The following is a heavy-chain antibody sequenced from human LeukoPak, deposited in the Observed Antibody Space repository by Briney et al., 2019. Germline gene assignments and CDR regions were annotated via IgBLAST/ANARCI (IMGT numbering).Heavy chain of an antibody. D-gene: IGHD2-2*01. V-gene: IGHV3-48*04. J-gene: IGHJ4*02. CDR2: ISRSSSTI. CDR1: GFTLSNYS. Sequence: GGSLRLSCAASGFTLSNYSINWVRQAPGKGLEWVSYISRSSSTIYYADSVKGRFTISRDNAKNSLYLQMNSLRAEDTAVYYCAREGGIGYCSSTSCYAGVDYWGQGTLVTVSS. CDR3: AREGGIGYCSSTSCYAGVDY.